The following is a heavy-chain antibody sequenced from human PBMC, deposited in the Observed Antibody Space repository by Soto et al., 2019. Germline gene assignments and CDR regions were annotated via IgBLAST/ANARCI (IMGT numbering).Heavy chain of an antibody. J-gene: IGHJ4*02. CDR2: IHYSGTT. CDR1: GVSIDSSRYY. Sequence: QLQVQESGPGLVKPSETLSLTCTVSGVSIDSSRYYWGWIGQPPGKGLEWIGNIHYSGTTYYNPSLKSRVITSGHTSKHPFSLRLNSTTAADTGVYFCARVYENGGFYYGFDYWGQGTPVTVPS. D-gene: IGHD3-22*01. V-gene: IGHV4-39*01. CDR3: ARVYENGGFYYGFDY.